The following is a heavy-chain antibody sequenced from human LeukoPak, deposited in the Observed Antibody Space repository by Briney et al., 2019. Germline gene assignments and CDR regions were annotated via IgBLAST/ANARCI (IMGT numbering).Heavy chain of an antibody. CDR2: IKQDGSEK. J-gene: IGHJ4*02. CDR1: GFTVSSNY. Sequence: GGSLRLSCAASGFTVSSNYMSWVRQAPGKGLEWVANIKQDGSEKYYVDSVKGRFTISRDNAKNSLYLQMNSLRAEDTAVYYCARGYSYGCDYWGQGTLVTVSS. CDR3: ARGYSYGCDY. V-gene: IGHV3-7*01. D-gene: IGHD5-18*01.